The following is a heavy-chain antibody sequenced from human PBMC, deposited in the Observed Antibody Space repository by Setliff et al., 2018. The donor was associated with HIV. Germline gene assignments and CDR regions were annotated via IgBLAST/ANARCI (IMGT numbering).Heavy chain of an antibody. CDR2: ISPYNGNT. CDR1: GGTFSSYG. V-gene: IGHV1-18*01. J-gene: IGHJ4*02. D-gene: IGHD2-2*01. Sequence: ASVKVSCKASGGTFSSYGISWVRQAPGQGLEWMGWISPYNGNTNYVQKLQGRVTITTDTSTSTAYMELRSLRSDDTALYYCARKPTGSPSDYWGQGTLVTVSS. CDR3: ARKPTGSPSDY.